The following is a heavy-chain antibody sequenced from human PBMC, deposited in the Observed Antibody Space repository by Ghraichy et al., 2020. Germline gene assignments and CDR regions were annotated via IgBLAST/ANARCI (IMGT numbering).Heavy chain of an antibody. D-gene: IGHD2/OR15-2a*01. J-gene: IGHJ6*04. CDR3: ARDSQYGLDL. Sequence: GGSLRLSCAASGFTFRPYWMHWVRQVPGKGLVWVSLIIHGESTATYADSVKGRFTISRDNVKNILYLQMNSLRAEDTAVYYCARDSQYGLDLWGAGTTVTVSS. V-gene: IGHV3-74*01. CDR1: GFTFRPYW. CDR2: IIHGESTA.